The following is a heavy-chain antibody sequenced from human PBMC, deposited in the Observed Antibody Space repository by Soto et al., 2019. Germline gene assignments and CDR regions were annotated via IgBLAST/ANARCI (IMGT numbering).Heavy chain of an antibody. J-gene: IGHJ4*02. CDR1: GFTFSSYA. CDR2: ISGSGGST. Sequence: EVQLLESGGGLVQPGGSLRLSCAASGFTFSSYALSWVRQAPGKGLEWVSAISGSGGSTYYADSVKGRFTISRDNSKNTLYLQMNSLRAEDTAVYYCASFRGVLRFLECFIWGQGTLVTVSS. V-gene: IGHV3-23*01. D-gene: IGHD3-3*01. CDR3: ASFRGVLRFLECFI.